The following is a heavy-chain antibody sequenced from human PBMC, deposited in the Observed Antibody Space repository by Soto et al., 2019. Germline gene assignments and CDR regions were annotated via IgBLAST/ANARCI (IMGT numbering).Heavy chain of an antibody. CDR3: ARDQLEGNWFDP. CDR1: GGSISSGGYS. D-gene: IGHD1-1*01. CDR2: IYHSGST. Sequence: PSETLSLTCAVPGGSISSGGYSWNWIRQPPGKGLEWIVYIYHSGSTLYNPSLKSRVTISVDKSKNQFSLKLTSVTAADTAVYYCARDQLEGNWFDPWGQGTLVTVSS. V-gene: IGHV4-30-2*01. J-gene: IGHJ5*02.